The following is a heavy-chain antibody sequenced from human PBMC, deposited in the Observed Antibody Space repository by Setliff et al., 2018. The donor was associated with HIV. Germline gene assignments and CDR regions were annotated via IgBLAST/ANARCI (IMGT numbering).Heavy chain of an antibody. J-gene: IGHJ5*02. V-gene: IGHV3-11*04. Sequence: PGGSLRLSCAASGFTFSASYMTWIRQAPGKGLEWVAHISSSGATIYYVDSVKGRFTISRDNAANSLYLQMNSLRVEDTAIYFCARYFYASSSSAIDAWGQGMPVTVSS. CDR3: ARYFYASSSSAIDA. D-gene: IGHD3-16*01. CDR1: GFTFSASY. CDR2: ISSSGATI.